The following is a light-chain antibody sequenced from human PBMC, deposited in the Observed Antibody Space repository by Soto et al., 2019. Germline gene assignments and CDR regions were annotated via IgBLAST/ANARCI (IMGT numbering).Light chain of an antibody. CDR3: SSYAGSNLYV. Sequence: SALTHVVSATGSPGEAGRIICTGTSSDVGGYNYVSWYQQHPGKAPKLMIYEVSKRPSGVPDRFSGSKSGNTASLTVSGLQAEDEADYYCSSYAGSNLYVFGTGTRSPS. J-gene: IGLJ1*01. V-gene: IGLV2-8*01. CDR2: EVS. CDR1: SSDVGGYNY.